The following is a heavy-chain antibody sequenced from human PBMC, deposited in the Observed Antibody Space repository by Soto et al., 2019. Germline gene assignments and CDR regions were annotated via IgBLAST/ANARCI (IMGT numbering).Heavy chain of an antibody. D-gene: IGHD1-26*01. Sequence: QVQLVESGGGVVQPGRSLRLSCAASGFTFSSYAMHWVRQAPGKGLEWVAVISYDGSNKYYADSAKGRSTISRDNSKNTLYLQMNSLRAEDTAVYYCARCTASGSYYGPVDYWGQGTLVTVSS. CDR1: GFTFSSYA. CDR2: ISYDGSNK. J-gene: IGHJ4*02. CDR3: ARCTASGSYYGPVDY. V-gene: IGHV3-30-3*01.